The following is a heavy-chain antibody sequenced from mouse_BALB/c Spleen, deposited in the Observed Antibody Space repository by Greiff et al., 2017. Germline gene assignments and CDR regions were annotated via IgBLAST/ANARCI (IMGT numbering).Heavy chain of an antibody. D-gene: IGHD1-1*01. V-gene: IGHV5-17*02. CDR2: ISSGSSTI. J-gene: IGHJ4*01. CDR1: GFTFSSFG. Sequence: EVQLVESGGGLVQPGGSRKLSCAASGFTFSSFGMHWVRQAPEKGLEWVAYISSGSSTIYYADTVKGRFTISRDNPKNTLFLQMTSLRSEDSAMYYCARGSSYGDYAMDYWGQGTSVTVSS. CDR3: ARGSSYGDYAMDY.